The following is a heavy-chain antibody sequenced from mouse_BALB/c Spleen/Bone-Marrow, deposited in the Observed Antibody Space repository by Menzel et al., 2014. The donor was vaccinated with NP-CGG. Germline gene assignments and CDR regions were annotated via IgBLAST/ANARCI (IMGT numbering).Heavy chain of an antibody. D-gene: IGHD2-1*01. J-gene: IGHJ3*01. CDR1: GYAFTSYN. CDR3: ASCGNYEAWFAY. V-gene: IGHV1S135*01. CDR2: IDPYNGDT. Sequence: VQLQHPGPELVKPGASVKVSCKASGYAFTSYNIYWVKQSHGKSLGWIGYIDPYNGDTNYNQKFKVKATLTVDKSSSTAYMHLNSLTSEDSAVYYCASCGNYEAWFAYWGQGTLVTVSA.